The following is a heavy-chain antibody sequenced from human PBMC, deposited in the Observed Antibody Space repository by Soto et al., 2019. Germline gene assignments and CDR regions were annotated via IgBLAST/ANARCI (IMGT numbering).Heavy chain of an antibody. V-gene: IGHV4-39*01. Sequence: SETLSLTCTVSGGSIRVQSYYWTWIRQTPGKGFEWVGSSYYSGTSYFNPALKGRVTISVDTSTNQFSLRLTSVTAADTAVYYCTRRYNWNDYYLDXWGQGTLVTVSX. CDR2: SYYSGTS. CDR1: GGSIRVQSYY. CDR3: TRRYNWNDYYLDX. D-gene: IGHD1-20*01. J-gene: IGHJ4*02.